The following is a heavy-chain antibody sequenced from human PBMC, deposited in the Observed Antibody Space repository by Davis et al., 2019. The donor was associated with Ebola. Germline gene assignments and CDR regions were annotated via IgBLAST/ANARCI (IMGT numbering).Heavy chain of an antibody. CDR3: AREVGTMIVVVYYFDY. Sequence: PGGSLRLSCAASGFTFSSYAMHWVRQAPGKGLEWVAVISYDGSNKYYADSVKGRFTISRDNSKNTLYLQMNSLRAEDTAVYYCAREVGTMIVVVYYFDYWGQGTLVTVSS. V-gene: IGHV3-30-3*01. D-gene: IGHD3-22*01. J-gene: IGHJ4*02. CDR1: GFTFSSYA. CDR2: ISYDGSNK.